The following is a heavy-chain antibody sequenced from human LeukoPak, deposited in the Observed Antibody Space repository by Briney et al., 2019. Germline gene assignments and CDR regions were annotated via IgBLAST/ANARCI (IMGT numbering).Heavy chain of an antibody. Sequence: ASVKVSCKASGGTFSSYAISWVRQAPGQGLEWMGGIIPIFGTANYAQKFQGRVTITTDESTSTAYMELSSLRSEDTAVYYCARESGYYYYYYYHMDVWGKGTTVTVSS. V-gene: IGHV1-69*05. CDR3: ARESGYYYYYYYHMDV. J-gene: IGHJ6*03. CDR1: GGTFSSYA. D-gene: IGHD3-22*01. CDR2: IIPIFGTA.